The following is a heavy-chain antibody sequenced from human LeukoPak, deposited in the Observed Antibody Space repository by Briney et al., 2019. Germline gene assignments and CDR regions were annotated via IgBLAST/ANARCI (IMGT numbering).Heavy chain of an antibody. J-gene: IGHJ4*02. CDR1: GFTFDDYA. CDR3: AGFSGAAAH. Sequence: GRYLRCSCAASGFTFDDYAMHWVRPGQGQGLVWVSGISWNSGSIGYADSVKGRFTISRDNAKNSLYLQMNSLRVEDTALYYCAGFSGAAAHWGQGTLVTVSS. CDR2: ISWNSGSI. V-gene: IGHV3-9*01. D-gene: IGHD6-13*01.